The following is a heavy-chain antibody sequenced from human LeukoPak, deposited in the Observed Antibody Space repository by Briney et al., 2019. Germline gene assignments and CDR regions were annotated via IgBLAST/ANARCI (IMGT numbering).Heavy chain of an antibody. V-gene: IGHV1-18*01. Sequence: ASVKVSCKASGYTFTSYGISWVRQAPGQGLEWMGWISAYNGNTNYAQKLQGRVTMTTDTSTSTAYMELRSLRSDDTTVYYCATQYCSSTSCYAGDAFDIWGQGTMVTVSS. CDR1: GYTFTSYG. D-gene: IGHD2-2*01. J-gene: IGHJ3*02. CDR2: ISAYNGNT. CDR3: ATQYCSSTSCYAGDAFDI.